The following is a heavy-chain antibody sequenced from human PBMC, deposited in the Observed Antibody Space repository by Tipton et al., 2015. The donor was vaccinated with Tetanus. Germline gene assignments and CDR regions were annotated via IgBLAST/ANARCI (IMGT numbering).Heavy chain of an antibody. CDR3: AREALPYGDYLQGALEY. CDR2: ISWNGGSE. J-gene: IGHJ4*02. CDR1: GFTFENHA. D-gene: IGHD4-17*01. V-gene: IGHV3-9*01. Sequence: CAASGFTFENHAMHWVRQVPGKDLEWVSGISWNGGSEGYADSVKGRFIISRDSAQSSLFLQMNSLRPADTALYYCAREALPYGDYLQGALEYWGRGVMVNVSS.